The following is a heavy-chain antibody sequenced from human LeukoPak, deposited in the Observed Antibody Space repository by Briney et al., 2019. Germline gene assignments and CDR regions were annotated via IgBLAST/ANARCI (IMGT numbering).Heavy chain of an antibody. V-gene: IGHV4-59*01. J-gene: IGHJ6*02. CDR3: TRSLGVVIHGGMDV. D-gene: IGHD3-3*01. CDR2: IYYSGST. CDR1: GGSISSYY. Sequence: PSETLSLTCTVSGGSISSYYWSWIRQPPGKGLEWIGYIYYSGSTNYNPSLKRRVTISVDTSKNQFSLKLSSVTAADTAVYYCTRSLGVVIHGGMDVWGQGTTVTVSS.